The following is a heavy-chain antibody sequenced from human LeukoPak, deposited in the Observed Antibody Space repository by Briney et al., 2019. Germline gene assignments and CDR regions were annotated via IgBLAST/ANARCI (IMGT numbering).Heavy chain of an antibody. CDR1: GGSFSGYY. V-gene: IGHV4-34*01. Sequence: PSETLSLTCAVYGGSFSGYYWSWIRQPPGKGLEWIGEINHSGSTNYNPSLKSRVTISVDTSNNQFSLKLSSVTAADTAVYYCARRYYGSVFYYFDYWGQGTLVTVSS. CDR2: INHSGST. D-gene: IGHD3-10*01. J-gene: IGHJ4*02. CDR3: ARRYYGSVFYYFDY.